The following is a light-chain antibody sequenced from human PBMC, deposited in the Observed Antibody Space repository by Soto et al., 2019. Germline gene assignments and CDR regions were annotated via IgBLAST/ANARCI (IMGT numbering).Light chain of an antibody. J-gene: IGKJ1*01. Sequence: DIPMTQSPSSLSASVGDRVTVTCRASQSISTFLNWYQQKPGKAPNLLIYTPSTLHGGVPSRFSGSGSGTDFTLSISSLQPEDFATYYCQQSFTAPWTFGQRTRVDIK. CDR1: QSISTF. V-gene: IGKV1-39*01. CDR2: TPS. CDR3: QQSFTAPWT.